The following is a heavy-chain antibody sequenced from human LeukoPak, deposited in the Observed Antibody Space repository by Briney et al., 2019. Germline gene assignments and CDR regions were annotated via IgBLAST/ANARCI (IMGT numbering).Heavy chain of an antibody. V-gene: IGHV4-30-4*01. Sequence: SETLSLTCTVSGGSISSGDYYWSWGRQPPGKGLELIVYIYYSGSTYYNPSLKSRATISVDTSKNQLSLKLSSVTAADTAVYSCARTYGGILYWYFDLWGRGTLVTVSS. CDR1: GGSISSGDYY. CDR3: ARTYGGILYWYFDL. J-gene: IGHJ2*01. CDR2: IYYSGST. D-gene: IGHD4-23*01.